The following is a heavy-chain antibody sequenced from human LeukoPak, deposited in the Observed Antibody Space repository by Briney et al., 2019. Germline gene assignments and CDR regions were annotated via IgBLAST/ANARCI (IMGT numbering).Heavy chain of an antibody. V-gene: IGHV1-69*06. CDR2: IIPIFGTA. CDR1: GYTFTSYY. CDR3: ARSAIQLWLMDDYYYYMDV. D-gene: IGHD5-18*01. J-gene: IGHJ6*03. Sequence: SVKVSCKASGYTFTSYYMHWVRQAPGQGLEWMGGIIPIFGTANYAQKFQGRVTITADKSTSTAYMELSSLRSEDTAVYYCARSAIQLWLMDDYYYYMDVWGKGTTVTVSS.